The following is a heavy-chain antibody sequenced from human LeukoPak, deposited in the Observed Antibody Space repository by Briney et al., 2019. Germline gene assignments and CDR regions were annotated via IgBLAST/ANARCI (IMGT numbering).Heavy chain of an antibody. J-gene: IGHJ5*02. D-gene: IGHD3-10*01. CDR2: IYYSGST. Sequence: PSQTLSLTCTVSGGSISSGGYYWSWIRQHPGKGLEWIGYIYYSGSTYYNPSLKSRVTISVDTSKNQFSLKLSSVTAADTAVYYCARDIITMVRGPQGWFDPWGQGTLVTVSS. V-gene: IGHV4-31*03. CDR3: ARDIITMVRGPQGWFDP. CDR1: GGSISSGGYY.